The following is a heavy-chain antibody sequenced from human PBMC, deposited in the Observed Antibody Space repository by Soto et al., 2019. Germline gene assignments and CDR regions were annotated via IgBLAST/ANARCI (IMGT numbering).Heavy chain of an antibody. D-gene: IGHD4-17*01. J-gene: IGHJ4*02. CDR2: ISDDGSNQ. CDR1: GFTFSLYG. Sequence: QVQLVESGGGVVQPGRSLRLSCAASGFTFSLYGIHWVRQAPGKGLEWVALISDDGSNQYFADSVKGRFTISRDNSNNTLYLQMNILRPQDTAVYFFAKDWGFGVYVFDFWGQGTLVTVSS. CDR3: AKDWGFGVYVFDF. V-gene: IGHV3-30*18.